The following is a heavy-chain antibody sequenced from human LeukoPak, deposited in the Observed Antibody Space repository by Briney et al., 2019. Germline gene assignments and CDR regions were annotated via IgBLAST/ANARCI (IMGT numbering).Heavy chain of an antibody. V-gene: IGHV1-2*02. CDR1: GYTFTGYY. J-gene: IGHJ6*03. D-gene: IGHD6-6*01. CDR2: INPNSGGT. CDR3: ARDGYSSSSEYYYYYMDV. Sequence: GASVKVSCKASGYTFTGYYMHWVRQAPGQGLEWMGWINPNSGGTNYAQKFQGRVTMTRDTSISTAYMELSRLRSDDTAVYYCARDGYSSSSEYYYYYMDVWGKGTTVTVSS.